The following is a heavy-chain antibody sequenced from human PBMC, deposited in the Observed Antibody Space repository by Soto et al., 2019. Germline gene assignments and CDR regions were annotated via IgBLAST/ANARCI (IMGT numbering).Heavy chain of an antibody. CDR3: ASREVATRERLYIRDY. D-gene: IGHD5-12*01. J-gene: IGHJ4*02. V-gene: IGHV4-61*01. CDR2: IYYSGST. Sequence: QVQLQESGPGLVKPSETLSLTCTVSGGSVSSGSYYWSWIRQPPGKGLEWIGYIYYSGSTNYNPSLKSRVTISVDTSKNQFSLKLSSVTAADTAVYYCASREVATRERLYIRDYWGQGTLVTVSS. CDR1: GGSVSSGSYY.